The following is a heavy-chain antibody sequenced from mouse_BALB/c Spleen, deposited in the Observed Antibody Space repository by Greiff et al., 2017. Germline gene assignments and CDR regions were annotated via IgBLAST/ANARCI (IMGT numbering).Heavy chain of an antibody. CDR2: ISSGGST. J-gene: IGHJ4*01. CDR1: GFTFSSYA. CDR3: ARVLNHYYAMDY. V-gene: IGHV5-6-5*01. Sequence: EVQVVESGGGLVKPGGSLKLSCAASGFTFSSYAMSWVRQTPEKRLEWVASISSGGSTYYPDSVKGRFTISRDNARNILYLQMSSLRSEDTAMYYCARVLNHYYAMDYWGQGTSVTVSS. D-gene: IGHD6-1*01.